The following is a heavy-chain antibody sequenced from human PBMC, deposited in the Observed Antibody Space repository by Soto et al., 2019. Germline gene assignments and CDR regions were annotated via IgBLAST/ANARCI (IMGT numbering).Heavy chain of an antibody. Sequence: ASVKVSCKASGYTFTTYDVSWVRQASGQGLEWMGWMNPSNGNTGYAQKFQGGVTMIRNTSISTVYMELSGLRPDDTAVYYCARRKERSGPHYFDYWGQGTRVTVSS. D-gene: IGHD6-25*01. CDR1: GYTFTTYD. J-gene: IGHJ4*02. CDR2: MNPSNGNT. V-gene: IGHV1-8*02. CDR3: ARRKERSGPHYFDY.